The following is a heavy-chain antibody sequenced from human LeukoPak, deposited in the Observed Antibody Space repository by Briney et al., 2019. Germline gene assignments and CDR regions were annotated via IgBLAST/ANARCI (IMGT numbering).Heavy chain of an antibody. CDR3: ARGSTYYDSSGQVPFDY. CDR2: ISGSSSTT. CDR1: GFTFSTYS. D-gene: IGHD3-22*01. J-gene: IGHJ4*02. V-gene: IGHV3-48*01. Sequence: PGGSLRLSCAASGFTFSTYSMNWVRQAPGKGLEWVSYISGSSSTTYYADSVKGRFTISRDNAKNSLYLQMNSLRAEDTAVYYCARGSTYYDSSGQVPFDYWDQGTLVTVSS.